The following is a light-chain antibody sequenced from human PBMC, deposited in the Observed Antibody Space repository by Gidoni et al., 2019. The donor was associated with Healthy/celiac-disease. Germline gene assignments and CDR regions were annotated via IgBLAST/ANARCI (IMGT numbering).Light chain of an antibody. CDR2: DVS. CDR1: SSDVGGYHY. CDR3: SSYTSSSRRV. Sequence: QSALTQPASASGSPGQSITISCTGTSSDVGGYHYVSWYQQHPGKAPKLMIYDVSNRPSGVSNRFSGSKSGNTASLTISGLQAEDEADYYCSSYTSSSRRVFGGGTKLTVL. V-gene: IGLV2-14*03. J-gene: IGLJ3*02.